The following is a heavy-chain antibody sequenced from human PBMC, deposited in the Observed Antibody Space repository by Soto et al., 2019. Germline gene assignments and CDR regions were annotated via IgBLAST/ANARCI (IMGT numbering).Heavy chain of an antibody. D-gene: IGHD4-17*01. V-gene: IGHV3-7*04. CDR1: GFTFSSYW. J-gene: IGHJ4*02. Sequence: EVQLVESGGGLVQPGGSLRLSCAASGFTFSSYWMSWVRQAPGKGLEWVANIKQDGSEKYYVDSVKGRFTIYRDNSKNTLDLQLNSLRAEDTALYYCAKDHRTTVTTRGVWYFDYWGQGTLVTVSS. CDR2: IKQDGSEK. CDR3: AKDHRTTVTTRGVWYFDY.